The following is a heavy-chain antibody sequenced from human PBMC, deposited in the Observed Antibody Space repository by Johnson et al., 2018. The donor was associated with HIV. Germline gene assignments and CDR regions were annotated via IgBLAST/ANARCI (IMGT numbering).Heavy chain of an antibody. CDR3: AGGCPGGHLKYYDSSGPDN. J-gene: IGHJ3*02. Sequence: VQLVESGGGLVQPGGSLRLSCAASGFTFSSYWMSWVRQAPGKGLEWVANIKQDGSEKYYVDSVKGRFTISRDNAKNSLYLQMNSLRAEDPAGYYCAGGCPGGHLKYYDSSGPDNWGKGTVVTVAA. CDR2: IKQDGSEK. V-gene: IGHV3-7*01. CDR1: GFTFSSYW. D-gene: IGHD3-22*01.